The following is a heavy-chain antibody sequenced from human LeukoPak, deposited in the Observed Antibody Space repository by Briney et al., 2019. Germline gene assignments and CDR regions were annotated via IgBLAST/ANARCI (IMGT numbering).Heavy chain of an antibody. CDR1: GGSFSGYY. V-gene: IGHV4-34*01. J-gene: IGHJ3*02. D-gene: IGHD5-12*01. Sequence: SETLSLTCAVYGGSFSGYYWSWIRQPPGKGLEWIGEINHSGSTNYNLSLKSRVTISVDTSKNQFSLKLSSVTAADTAVYYCAREIVAGLGVSFDIWGQGTMVTVSS. CDR3: AREIVAGLGVSFDI. CDR2: INHSGST.